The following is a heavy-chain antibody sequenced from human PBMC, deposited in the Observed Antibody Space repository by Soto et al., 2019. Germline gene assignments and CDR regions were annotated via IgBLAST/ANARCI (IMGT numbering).Heavy chain of an antibody. Sequence: PGGSLRLSCAASGFTFSGSAMHWVRQASGKGLEWVGRIRSKANSYATAYAASVKGRFTISRDDSKNTAYLQMNSLKTEDTAVYYCTRLGVGATKEYFDYWGQGTLVTVSS. CDR1: GFTFSGSA. J-gene: IGHJ4*02. D-gene: IGHD1-26*01. V-gene: IGHV3-73*01. CDR2: IRSKANSYAT. CDR3: TRLGVGATKEYFDY.